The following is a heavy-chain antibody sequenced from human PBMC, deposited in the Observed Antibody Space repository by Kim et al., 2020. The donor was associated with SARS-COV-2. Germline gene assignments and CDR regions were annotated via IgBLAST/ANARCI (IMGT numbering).Heavy chain of an antibody. CDR2: INAGNGNT. J-gene: IGHJ5*02. V-gene: IGHV1-3*01. CDR3: ARDRSPAVAGTGWFDP. D-gene: IGHD6-19*01. CDR1: GYTFTSYA. Sequence: ASVKVSCKASGYTFTSYAMHWVRQAPGQRLEWMGWINAGNGNTKYSQKFQGRVPITRDTSASTAYMELSSLRSEDTAVYYCARDRSPAVAGTGWFDPWGQGTLVTVSS.